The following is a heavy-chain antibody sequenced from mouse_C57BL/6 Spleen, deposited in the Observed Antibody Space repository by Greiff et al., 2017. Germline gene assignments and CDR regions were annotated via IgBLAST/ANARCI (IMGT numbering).Heavy chain of an antibody. Sequence: VQLQQPGPELVKPGASVKMSCKASGYTFTDYYMHWVKQSHGESLEWIGYINPNNGGTSYNQKFKGKATLTVNTSTSTAYLELRSLTSEDSAVYYCTRDRGWYFDVWGTGTTLTVSS. CDR2: INPNNGGT. J-gene: IGHJ1*03. CDR3: TRDRGWYFDV. CDR1: GYTFTDYY. V-gene: IGHV1-22*01. D-gene: IGHD3-2*01.